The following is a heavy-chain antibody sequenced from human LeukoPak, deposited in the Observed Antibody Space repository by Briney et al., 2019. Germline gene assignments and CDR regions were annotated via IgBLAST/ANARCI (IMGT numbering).Heavy chain of an antibody. CDR3: ARDRGGIYYDVVDS. V-gene: IGHV3-7*01. Sequence: GGSLRLSCSASGFTYSSYWMTWVRQAPGKELEWVASIIQDGSEKYYVHSVKGRFTISRDNAKNSLYLQMNSLRAEDTAVYHCARDRGGIYYDVVDSWGQGTLVTVSS. CDR1: GFTYSSYW. J-gene: IGHJ4*02. CDR2: IIQDGSEK. D-gene: IGHD1-26*01.